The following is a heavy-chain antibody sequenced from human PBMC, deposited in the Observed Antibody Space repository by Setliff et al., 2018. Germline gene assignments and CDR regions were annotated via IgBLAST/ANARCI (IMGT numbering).Heavy chain of an antibody. J-gene: IGHJ6*03. D-gene: IGHD3-10*01. Sequence: SETLSLTCSVSGGSISPYYWIWIRQPPGKGLEWIGYIHYSGSTNYNPSLKSRVTMFVDTSKNQFSLRLNSVTAADTAVYYCARAYYYGSGNSHKYYMDVWGKGTAVTVSS. CDR1: GGSISPYY. V-gene: IGHV4-59*08. CDR3: ARAYYYGSGNSHKYYMDV. CDR2: IHYSGST.